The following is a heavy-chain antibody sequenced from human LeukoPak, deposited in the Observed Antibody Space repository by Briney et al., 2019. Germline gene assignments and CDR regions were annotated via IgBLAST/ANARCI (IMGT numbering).Heavy chain of an antibody. Sequence: SETLSLTCTVSGGSISSSSYYWGWIRQPPGKGLEWIGSIYYSGSTYYNPSLKSRVTISVDTSKNQFSLKLSSVTAADTAVYYCARGGIVVPAALNWFDPWGQGTLVTVSS. CDR1: GGSISSSSYY. CDR3: ARGGIVVPAALNWFDP. V-gene: IGHV4-39*01. D-gene: IGHD2-2*01. J-gene: IGHJ5*02. CDR2: IYYSGST.